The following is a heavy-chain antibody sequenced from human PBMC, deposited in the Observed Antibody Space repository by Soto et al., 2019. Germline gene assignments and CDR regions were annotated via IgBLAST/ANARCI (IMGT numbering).Heavy chain of an antibody. J-gene: IGHJ4*02. CDR3: ARESAYSSSADY. Sequence: SVKVSCKASGGTFSSYAISWVRQAPGQGLEWMGGIIPIFGTANCAQKFQGRVTITADESTSTAYMELSSLRSEDTAVYYCARESAYSSSADYWGQGTLVTVSS. CDR1: GGTFSSYA. CDR2: IIPIFGTA. V-gene: IGHV1-69*13. D-gene: IGHD6-6*01.